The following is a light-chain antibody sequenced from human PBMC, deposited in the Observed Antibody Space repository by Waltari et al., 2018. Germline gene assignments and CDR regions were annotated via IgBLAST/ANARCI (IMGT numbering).Light chain of an antibody. V-gene: IGLV1-44*01. J-gene: IGLJ2*01. CDR3: ATWDDSVNGLL. CDR2: SNN. CDR1: GSNIGINA. Sequence: QSVLTQPPLASGTPGQRITLSCSGSGSNIGINAVTWYQQVPGTAPRLLIYSNNQRPSGVPDRFSASKSGTSASLAISGLQSEDEGDYYCATWDDSVNGLLFGGGTELTV.